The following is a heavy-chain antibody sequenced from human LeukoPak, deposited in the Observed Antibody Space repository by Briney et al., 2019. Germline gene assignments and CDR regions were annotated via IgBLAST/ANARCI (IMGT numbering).Heavy chain of an antibody. CDR1: VYIFTSYV. V-gene: IGHV1-18*01. J-gene: IGHJ4*02. CDR3: ARDSELYYYDSSGYYDY. D-gene: IGHD3-22*01. Sequence: ASVNVSCKASVYIFTSYVISWVRQAPGQGLDWMGCISAYNGNTNYAQKLQGRVTMTTDTSRSTAYMELRSLRSDDTAVYYCARDSELYYYDSSGYYDYWGQGTLVTVSS. CDR2: ISAYNGNT.